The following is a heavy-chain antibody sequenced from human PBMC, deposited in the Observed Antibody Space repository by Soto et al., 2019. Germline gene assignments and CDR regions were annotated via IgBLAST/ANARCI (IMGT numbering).Heavy chain of an antibody. D-gene: IGHD4-17*01. CDR3: GRGVDYRDYAIDY. V-gene: IGHV3-33*01. J-gene: IGHJ4*02. Sequence: QVQLVESGGGVVQPGRSLRLSCAASGFTFSNNGMHWVRQAPGKGLEWVAVIWYDGSNEYFADSVKGRFTISRDNSKNTLFLQMDSLRADDTAVYYCGRGVDYRDYAIDYWGQGTLVTVSS. CDR1: GFTFSNNG. CDR2: IWYDGSNE.